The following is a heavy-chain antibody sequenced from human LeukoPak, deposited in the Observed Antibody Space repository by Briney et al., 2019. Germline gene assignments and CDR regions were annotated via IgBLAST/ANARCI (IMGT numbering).Heavy chain of an antibody. CDR1: EFTFSSYG. CDR2: ISDSGVNT. Sequence: PGGSLRLSCAASEFTFSSYGMNWVRQAPGKGLEWVSSISDSGVNTYYADSVKGRFTVSRDNSRNTLYLQMNSLRADDTAIYYCAKRIQYSSSSAYFDYWGQGTLVTVSS. V-gene: IGHV3-23*01. J-gene: IGHJ4*02. D-gene: IGHD6-6*01. CDR3: AKRIQYSSSSAYFDY.